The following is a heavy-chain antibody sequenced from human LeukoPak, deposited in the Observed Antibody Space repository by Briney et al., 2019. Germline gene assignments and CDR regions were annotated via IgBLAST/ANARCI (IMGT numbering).Heavy chain of an antibody. CDR3: PRGRTATVINWFDP. Sequence: ASVKVSCKASGYSFTSYDINWVRQATGQGLEWMGWMNPNSGNTGYAQKFQGRVTMTRNTSISTAYMELSSLRSEDTAVYYCPRGRTATVINWFDPWGQGTLVTVSS. CDR1: GYSFTSYD. CDR2: MNPNSGNT. V-gene: IGHV1-8*01. D-gene: IGHD4-11*01. J-gene: IGHJ5*02.